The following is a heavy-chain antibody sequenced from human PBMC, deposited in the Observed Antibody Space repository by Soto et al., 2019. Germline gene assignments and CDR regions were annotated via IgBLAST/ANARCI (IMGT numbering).Heavy chain of an antibody. CDR2: FDPEGGET. V-gene: IGHV1-24*01. CDR1: GYTLTELS. J-gene: IGHJ4*02. Sequence: GASVKVSCKVSGYTLTELSMRWVRQAPGKGLEWMGGFDPEGGETIYAQKFQVRVTMTEDTSTDTAYMELGSLRSDDTAVYYCATDNFDYWGQGTLVTVSS. CDR3: ATDNFDY.